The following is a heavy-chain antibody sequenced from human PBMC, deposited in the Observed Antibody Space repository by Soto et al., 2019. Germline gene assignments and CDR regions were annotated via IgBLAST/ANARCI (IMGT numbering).Heavy chain of an antibody. CDR2: ISGSGGST. CDR3: AKIVTEVGGYRDWRQFNNGFDP. J-gene: IGHJ5*02. D-gene: IGHD2-21*01. CDR1: GFTFRSSA. Sequence: GGSLRLSCAASGFTFRSSAMSWVRQAPGKGLEWVSAISGSGGSTYYADSVKGRFTVSRDNSKNTLYLQMNRLRAEDTAVYYCAKIVTEVGGYRDWRQFNNGFDPWGQGTLVTVSS. V-gene: IGHV3-23*01.